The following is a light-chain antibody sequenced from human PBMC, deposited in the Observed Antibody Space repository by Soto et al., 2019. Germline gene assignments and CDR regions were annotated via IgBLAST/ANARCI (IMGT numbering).Light chain of an antibody. CDR1: SSNIGADYD. J-gene: IGLJ1*01. Sequence: QSVLTQPPSVSWAPGQMVTISCPGSSSNIGADYDVHWYHQLPGTAPKLLIYGNTNRPSGVPDRFSGSKSGTSASLAITGLQAEDEADYYCQSYDSSLSGYVFGTGTKVTFL. CDR3: QSYDSSLSGYV. V-gene: IGLV1-40*01. CDR2: GNT.